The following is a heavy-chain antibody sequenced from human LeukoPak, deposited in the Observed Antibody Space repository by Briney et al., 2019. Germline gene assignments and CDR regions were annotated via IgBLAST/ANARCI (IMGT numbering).Heavy chain of an antibody. J-gene: IGHJ4*02. CDR1: GGSISSYY. CDR2: IYTSGST. D-gene: IGHD3-22*01. Sequence: SETLSLTCTVSGGSISSYYWSWIRQPAGKGLEWIGRIYTSGSTNYNPSLKSRVTMSVDTSKNQFSLKLSSVTAADTAVYYCARDQYYYDSSGYPTLDYWGQGTLVTVSS. CDR3: ARDQYYYDSSGYPTLDY. V-gene: IGHV4-4*07.